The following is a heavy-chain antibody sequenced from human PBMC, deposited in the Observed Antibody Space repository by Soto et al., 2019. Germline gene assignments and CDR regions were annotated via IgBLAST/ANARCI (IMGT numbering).Heavy chain of an antibody. Sequence: SETLSLTSTVSGGSISCYYWSWIRQPPGKELEWIGYMYYSGSTHYNPSLKSRVAMSIDTTKNQFSLKLTSVTAADTVVYYCARVRERLQYFDWFYHFDYWGQGTQVTVSS. CDR3: ARVRERLQYFDWFYHFDY. CDR1: GGSISCYY. J-gene: IGHJ4*02. D-gene: IGHD3-9*01. V-gene: IGHV4-59*01. CDR2: MYYSGST.